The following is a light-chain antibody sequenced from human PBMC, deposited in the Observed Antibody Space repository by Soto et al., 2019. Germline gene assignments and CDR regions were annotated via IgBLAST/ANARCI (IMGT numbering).Light chain of an antibody. CDR2: DAS. Sequence: EIVLTQSPGTVSLSPGERATLSCRDSQSVSSSQLAWYQHKRGQAPRLLIYDASNRATGIPDRFSGSGSGTDFTLTISRLEPEDFGVYFCQQYGTSPSWTFGQGTKVEI. CDR1: QSVSSSQ. V-gene: IGKV3-20*01. CDR3: QQYGTSPSWT. J-gene: IGKJ1*01.